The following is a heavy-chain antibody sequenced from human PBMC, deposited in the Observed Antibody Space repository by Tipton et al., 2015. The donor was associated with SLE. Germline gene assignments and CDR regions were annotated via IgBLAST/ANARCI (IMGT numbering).Heavy chain of an antibody. CDR2: INWNSGNI. CDR3: VKDKGIGGTYSSYYFYMDV. J-gene: IGHJ6*03. V-gene: IGHV3-9*01. D-gene: IGHD1-26*01. CDR1: GFTFNNYA. Sequence: SLRLSCAASGFTFNNYAMSWVRQAPGKGLEWVSAINWNSGNIAYAESVKGRFTISRDNAKNSVYLQMNSLRPEDTALYYCVKDKGIGGTYSSYYFYMDVWGKGTTVTVSS.